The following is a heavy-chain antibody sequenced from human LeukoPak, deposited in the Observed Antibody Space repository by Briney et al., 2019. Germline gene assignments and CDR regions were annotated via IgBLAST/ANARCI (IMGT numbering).Heavy chain of an antibody. V-gene: IGHV1-2*02. CDR2: INPSSGGT. CDR3: AILVGTDFDY. J-gene: IGHJ4*02. Sequence: ASVMVSCKASGYTFIGYYMHWVRQVPGHGLEWMGWINPSSGGTNYEQKFQGRVTMTRDTSISTAYMELSRLRSDDTAVYYCAILVGTDFDYWGQGTLVTVSS. CDR1: GYTFIGYY. D-gene: IGHD1-26*01.